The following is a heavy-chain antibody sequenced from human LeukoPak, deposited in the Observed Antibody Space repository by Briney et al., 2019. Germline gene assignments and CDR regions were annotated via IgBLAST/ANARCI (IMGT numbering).Heavy chain of an antibody. V-gene: IGHV1-18*01. Sequence: ASVKVSCKASGYTFTSYGISWVRQAPGQGLEWMGWISAYNGNTNYAQKLQGRVTMTTDTSTSTAYMELRSLRSDDTAVYYCARDMVVPAAIPYGMDVWGQGTTVTVSS. CDR2: ISAYNGNT. J-gene: IGHJ6*02. CDR1: GYTFTSYG. CDR3: ARDMVVPAAIPYGMDV. D-gene: IGHD2-2*01.